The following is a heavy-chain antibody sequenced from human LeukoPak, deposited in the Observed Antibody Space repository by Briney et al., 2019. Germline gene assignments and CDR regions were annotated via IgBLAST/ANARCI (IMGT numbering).Heavy chain of an antibody. V-gene: IGHV3-7*01. D-gene: IGHD5-12*01. CDR2: INPDGSEQ. CDR1: GFTFSTHW. J-gene: IGHJ4*02. Sequence: PGGSLRLSCAASGFTFSTHWMSWVRQAPGKGLEWVTNINPDGSEQHYVDSVEGRFTISRDNAKNSLFLQMNSLRAGDTAVYYCGREQYGYDWEWGQGTLVTVSS. CDR3: GREQYGYDWE.